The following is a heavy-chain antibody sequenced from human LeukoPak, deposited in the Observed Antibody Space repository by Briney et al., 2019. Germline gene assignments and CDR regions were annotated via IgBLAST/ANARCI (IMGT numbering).Heavy chain of an antibody. Sequence: SETLSLTCTVSGGSIGSYYWSWIRQPPGKGLEWIGYIYYSGSTNYNPSLKSRVTISVDTSKNQFSLKLSSVTAADTAVYYCATLGYTYGPFDYWGQGTLVTVSS. CDR1: GGSIGSYY. CDR2: IYYSGST. J-gene: IGHJ4*02. V-gene: IGHV4-59*08. D-gene: IGHD5-18*01. CDR3: ATLGYTYGPFDY.